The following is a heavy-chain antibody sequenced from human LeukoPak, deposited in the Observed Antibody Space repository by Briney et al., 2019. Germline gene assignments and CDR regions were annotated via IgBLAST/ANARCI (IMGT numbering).Heavy chain of an antibody. J-gene: IGHJ6*04. D-gene: IGHD2-2*01. CDR1: GGSFSGYY. V-gene: IGHV4-34*01. Sequence: SETLSLTCAVYGGSFSGYYWSWIRQPPGKGLEWIGEINHSGSTNYNPSLKSRVTISVDTSKNQFSVKLSSVTAADTAVYYCARGRGYCSSTSCYRLHYYYYGMDVWGKGTTVTVSS. CDR3: ARGRGYCSSTSCYRLHYYYYGMDV. CDR2: INHSGST.